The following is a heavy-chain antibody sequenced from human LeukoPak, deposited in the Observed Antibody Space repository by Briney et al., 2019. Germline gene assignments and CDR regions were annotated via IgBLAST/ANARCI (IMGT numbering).Heavy chain of an antibody. CDR2: IYPGDSDT. CDR3: ARRVYCSTTSCPPPHLDY. D-gene: IGHD2/OR15-2a*01. J-gene: IGHJ4*02. V-gene: IGHV5-51*01. Sequence: GESPKISCKGSGYIFTNYWIGWVRQMPGKGLEWMGIIYPGDSDTRYSPSFQGQVTISADKPISTAYLQWSSLKASDTAMYYCARRVYCSTTSCPPPHLDYWGQGTLVTVST. CDR1: GYIFTNYW.